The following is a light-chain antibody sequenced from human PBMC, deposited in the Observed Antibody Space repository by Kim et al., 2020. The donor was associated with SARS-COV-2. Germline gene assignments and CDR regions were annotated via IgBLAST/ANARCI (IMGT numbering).Light chain of an antibody. CDR2: AAS. J-gene: IGKJ1*01. CDR1: QNINSR. CDR3: QQSYSAPAT. V-gene: IGKV1-39*01. Sequence: DIQMTQSPSSLSASVGDGVTITCRASQNINSRLNWFQQKPGKAPTLLIYAASSLYSGVPSRFSGSGSGTDFTLTISSLQPDDFVTYYCQQSYSAPATFGQGTKVEIK.